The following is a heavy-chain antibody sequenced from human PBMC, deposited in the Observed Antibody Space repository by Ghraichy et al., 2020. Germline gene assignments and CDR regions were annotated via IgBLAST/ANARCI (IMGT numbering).Heavy chain of an antibody. Sequence: GGSLRLSCGASGFNFSVYAMTWVRQAPGKGLEWVSTISAIAGRTFYADAVKGRFTISRLNAENTVYLQMINLRDEDTAIYYCAKSPFDFWGQGTMIIVSS. CDR1: GFNFSVYA. J-gene: IGHJ3*01. CDR3: AKSPFDF. CDR2: ISAIAGRT. V-gene: IGHV3-23*01.